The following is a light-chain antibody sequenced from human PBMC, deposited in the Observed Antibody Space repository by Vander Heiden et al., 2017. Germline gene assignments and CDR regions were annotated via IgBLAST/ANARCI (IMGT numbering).Light chain of an antibody. CDR3: QQSYSTPYT. CDR2: AAS. CDR1: QSISTY. Sequence: DIQMTKSPSSLSASVGDRVTITCRASQSISTYLNWYQQKPRKAPKLLIYAASSLQSGVPSRFSGSGSGTDFTLTVSSLQPEDFATYYCQQSYSTPYTFGQGTELEIK. J-gene: IGKJ2*01. V-gene: IGKV1-39*01.